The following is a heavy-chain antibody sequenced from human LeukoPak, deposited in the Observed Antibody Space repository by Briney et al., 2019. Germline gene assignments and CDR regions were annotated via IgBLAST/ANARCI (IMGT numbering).Heavy chain of an antibody. D-gene: IGHD5-18*01. CDR1: GFTFYNCA. J-gene: IGHJ4*02. Sequence: GGSLRLSCVASGFTFYNCAMHWVRQAPGKGLEYVSAIGGNGDTSYYADSVKGRFTISRDNSKNTVYLRLGSLRTEDMAVYYCATRHEYSYPYWGQGTLVTVSS. V-gene: IGHV3-64*02. CDR2: IGGNGDTS. CDR3: ATRHEYSYPY.